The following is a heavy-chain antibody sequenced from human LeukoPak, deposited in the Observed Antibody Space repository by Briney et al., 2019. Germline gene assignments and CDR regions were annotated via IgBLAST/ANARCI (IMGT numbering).Heavy chain of an antibody. J-gene: IGHJ4*02. V-gene: IGHV3-15*01. CDR3: IYYNDRRCVTYFDY. CDR2: IRSKTDGGTT. CDR1: GLTFSKLW. D-gene: IGHD3-22*01. Sequence: PGGSLRHSWAASGLTFSKLWLSGVRQAPGKGLDWVGRIRSKTDGGTTDYAAPVKSRFTNSSDDSEHTLYLQINSLKTEDTDVYDCIYYNDRRCVTYFDYWGQGTLVTVSS.